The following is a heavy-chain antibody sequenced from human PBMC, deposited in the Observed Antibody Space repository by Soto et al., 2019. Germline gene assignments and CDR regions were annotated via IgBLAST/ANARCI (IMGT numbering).Heavy chain of an antibody. CDR3: AREGTVPPLGLGYYYYGMAV. CDR2: ISYDGSNK. CDR1: GFTFSSYA. Sequence: QVQLVESGGGVVQPGRSLRLSCAASGFTFSSYAMHWVRQAPGKGLEWVAVISYDGSNKYYADSVKGRFTIYRDNSKNTLYMQMNSLRAEDTALYYCAREGTVPPLGLGYYYYGMAVWGQGTTVTVSS. J-gene: IGHJ6*02. D-gene: IGHD4-17*01. V-gene: IGHV3-30-3*01.